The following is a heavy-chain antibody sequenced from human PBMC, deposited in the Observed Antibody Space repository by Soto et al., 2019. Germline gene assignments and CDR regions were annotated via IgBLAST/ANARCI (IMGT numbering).Heavy chain of an antibody. Sequence: QVQLVQSGAEVKKPGSSVKVSCKASGGTFSSYAISWVRQAPGQGLEWMGGIIPIFGTANYAQKFQGRVTITADESTSTAYMELSSLRSEDTAVYYCASPDYYGSGSYGGFDYCGQGTLVTVSS. D-gene: IGHD3-10*01. J-gene: IGHJ4*02. CDR2: IIPIFGTA. V-gene: IGHV1-69*01. CDR3: ASPDYYGSGSYGGFDY. CDR1: GGTFSSYA.